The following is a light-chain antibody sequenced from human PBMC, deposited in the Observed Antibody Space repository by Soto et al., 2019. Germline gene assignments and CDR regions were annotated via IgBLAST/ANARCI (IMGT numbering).Light chain of an antibody. Sequence: QSALTQPASVSGSPGQSITISCTGTSSDVGGYNYVSWFQQHPGKAPNLMIYDVYRRPSGVSYRFSGSKSGNTASLTISGLQAEDEADYYCRSYTTSSTVVFGGGTKVTVL. J-gene: IGLJ2*01. V-gene: IGLV2-14*01. CDR2: DVY. CDR1: SSDVGGYNY. CDR3: RSYTTSSTVV.